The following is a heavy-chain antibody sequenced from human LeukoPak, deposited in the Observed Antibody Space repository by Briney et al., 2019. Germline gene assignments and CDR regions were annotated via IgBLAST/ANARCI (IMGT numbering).Heavy chain of an antibody. CDR1: GFTFSSYS. J-gene: IGHJ4*02. D-gene: IGHD2-8*02. CDR2: IFPSGGEI. CDR3: ATYRQVLLPFES. V-gene: IGHV3-21*04. Sequence: GGSLRLSCAASGFTFSSYSMNWVRQPPGKGLEWVSSIFPSGGEIHYADSVRGRFTISRGNSKSTLSLQMNSLRAEDTAIYYCATYRQVLLPFESWGQGTLVTVSS.